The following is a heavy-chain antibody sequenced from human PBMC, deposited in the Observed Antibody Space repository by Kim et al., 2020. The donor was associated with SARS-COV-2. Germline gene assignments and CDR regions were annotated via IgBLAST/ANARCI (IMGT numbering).Heavy chain of an antibody. Sequence: SETLSLTCTVSGGSISSGDYYWSWIRQPPGKGLEWIGYIYYSGSTYYNPSLKSRVTISVDTSKNQFSLKLSSVTAADTAVYYCATGVDSSSAVGYWGQGTLVTVSS. D-gene: IGHD6-6*01. V-gene: IGHV4-30-4*01. CDR3: ATGVDSSSAVGY. J-gene: IGHJ4*02. CDR1: GGSISSGDYY. CDR2: IYYSGST.